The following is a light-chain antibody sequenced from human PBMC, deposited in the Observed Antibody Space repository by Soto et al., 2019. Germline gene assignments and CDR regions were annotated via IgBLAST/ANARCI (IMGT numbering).Light chain of an antibody. Sequence: QSALTQPPSASGSPGQSVTTSCTGTSSDVGGYDYVSWFQQHPGKAPKLMIYEVNKRPSGVPDRFSGSKSGNTASLTVSGLQVEDEADYYCSSYAGSHNLGVFGGGTKLTVL. V-gene: IGLV2-8*01. CDR1: SSDVGGYDY. CDR3: SSYAGSHNLGV. J-gene: IGLJ2*01. CDR2: EVN.